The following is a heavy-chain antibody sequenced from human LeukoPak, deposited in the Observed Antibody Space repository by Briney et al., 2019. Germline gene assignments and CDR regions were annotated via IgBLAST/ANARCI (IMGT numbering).Heavy chain of an antibody. Sequence: GGSLRLSCTTSGLTIGDDAVSWVRQAPGKGLEWIGFIRSKTYGGTTEYVASLKGRFTISRDNSKSVAYLQMSSLKTEDTAVYYCTRAYSSSWSWYFDYWGQGTLVTVSS. CDR1: GLTIGDDA. CDR2: IRSKTYGGTT. D-gene: IGHD6-13*01. V-gene: IGHV3-49*04. CDR3: TRAYSSSWSWYFDY. J-gene: IGHJ4*02.